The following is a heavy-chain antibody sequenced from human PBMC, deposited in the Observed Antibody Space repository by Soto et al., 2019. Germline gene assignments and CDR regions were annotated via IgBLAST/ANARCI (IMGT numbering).Heavy chain of an antibody. Sequence: PSETLSLTCTVSGGSISSYYWSWIRQSPGKGLEWIGYIDYSGSANYNPSLKSRVTMSADTSKNQFSLRLSSVTAADTAVYYCARVAYTSGFNFCDYWGPGTLVTVPS. CDR3: ARVAYTSGFNFCDY. V-gene: IGHV4-59*01. CDR2: IDYSGSA. D-gene: IGHD6-19*01. CDR1: GGSISSYY. J-gene: IGHJ4*02.